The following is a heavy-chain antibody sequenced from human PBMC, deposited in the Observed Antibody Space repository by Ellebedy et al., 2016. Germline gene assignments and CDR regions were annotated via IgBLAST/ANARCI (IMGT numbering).Heavy chain of an antibody. V-gene: IGHV4-4*07. CDR1: GGSVSRYF. Sequence: ESLRISCTVSGGSVSRYFWSWIRQPAGKGLEWIGRIFTSGSFNYNPSLMSRVTMSVVTSKNQISLRLNSVTTADTAVYYCARVHCPITTCDYYYMDVWGKGTTVTVSS. J-gene: IGHJ6*03. CDR2: IFTSGSF. CDR3: ARVHCPITTCDYYYMDV. D-gene: IGHD1-1*01.